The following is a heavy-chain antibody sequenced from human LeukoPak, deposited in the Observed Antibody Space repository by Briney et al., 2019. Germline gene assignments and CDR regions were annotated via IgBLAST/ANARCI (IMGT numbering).Heavy chain of an antibody. CDR1: GCTFRSYG. CDR2: IIPIFGTA. V-gene: IGHV1-69*13. Sequence: ASVKVSCKASGCTFRSYGISWVRQAPGQGLEWMGGIIPIFGTANYAQKFQGRVTITADESTSTAYMELSSLRSEDTAVYYCARGQSPAPYWGQGTLVTVSS. CDR3: ARGQSPAPY. J-gene: IGHJ4*02.